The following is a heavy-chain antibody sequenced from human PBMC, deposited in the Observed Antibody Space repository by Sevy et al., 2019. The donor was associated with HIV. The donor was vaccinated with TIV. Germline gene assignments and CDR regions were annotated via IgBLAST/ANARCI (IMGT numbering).Heavy chain of an antibody. V-gene: IGHV3-33*01. CDR3: ARDPPGYCSGGSCYGYYYYGMDV. J-gene: IGHJ6*02. D-gene: IGHD2-15*01. CDR2: IWYDGSNK. Sequence: GGSLRLSCAASGFTFSSYGMHWVRQAPGKGLEWVAVIWYDGSNKYYADSVKGRFTISRENSKNRLYLQMNSLRAEETAVYYCARDPPGYCSGGSCYGYYYYGMDVWGQGTTVTVSS. CDR1: GFTFSSYG.